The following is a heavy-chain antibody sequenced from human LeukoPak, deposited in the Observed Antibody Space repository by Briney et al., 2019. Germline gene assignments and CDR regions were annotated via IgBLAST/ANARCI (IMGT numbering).Heavy chain of an antibody. CDR3: ARHLYSGYDRVFDY. V-gene: IGHV4-59*08. Sequence: SETLSLTCAVSGGSISGYYWIWIRQPPGKGLEWTGYIYYSGITNYNPSLKSRVTISVDTSKNQFSLKLSSVTAADTAVYYCARHLYSGYDRVFDYWGQGTLVTVSS. J-gene: IGHJ4*02. CDR1: GGSISGYY. CDR2: IYYSGIT. D-gene: IGHD5-12*01.